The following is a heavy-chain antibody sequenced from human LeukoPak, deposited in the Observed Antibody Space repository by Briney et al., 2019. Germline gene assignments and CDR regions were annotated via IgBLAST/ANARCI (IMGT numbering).Heavy chain of an antibody. J-gene: IGHJ5*02. Sequence: SETLSLTCTVSGGSISSGDYYWGWIRQPPGKGLEWIGYTYYSGSTYYNPSLKNRVSISVDTSKNQFSLNLSSVTAADTAVYYCARPYYYDSRIDPWGQGTLVTVSS. CDR2: TYYSGST. CDR1: GGSISSGDYY. CDR3: ARPYYYDSRIDP. V-gene: IGHV4-30-4*01. D-gene: IGHD3-22*01.